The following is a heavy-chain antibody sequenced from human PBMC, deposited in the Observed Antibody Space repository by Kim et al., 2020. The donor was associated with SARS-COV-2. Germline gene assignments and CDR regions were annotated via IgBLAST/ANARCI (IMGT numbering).Heavy chain of an antibody. J-gene: IGHJ5*02. CDR3: ARQGLAAGWFDP. D-gene: IGHD6-25*01. V-gene: IGHV4-39*01. Sequence: YSNPSLKSRLTISVDTSKNQFSLKLSSVTAADTAVYYCARQGLAAGWFDPWGQGTLVTVSS.